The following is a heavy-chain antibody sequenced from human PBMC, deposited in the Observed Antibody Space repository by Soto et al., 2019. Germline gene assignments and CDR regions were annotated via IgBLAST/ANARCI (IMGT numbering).Heavy chain of an antibody. Sequence: GGSLRLSCAASGFTFSSYAMNWVRQVPGKGLEWVALISYDGSNKYYADSVRGRFTISRDSSTNTLFLQMNSLRAADTAVYYCGRCTSTSCHLGSDYWGQGTLVTVSS. D-gene: IGHD2-2*01. CDR3: GRCTSTSCHLGSDY. V-gene: IGHV3-30-3*01. CDR2: ISYDGSNK. CDR1: GFTFSSYA. J-gene: IGHJ4*02.